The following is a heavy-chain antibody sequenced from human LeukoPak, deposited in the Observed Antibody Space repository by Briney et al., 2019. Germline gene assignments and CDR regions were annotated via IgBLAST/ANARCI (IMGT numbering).Heavy chain of an antibody. V-gene: IGHV1-69*04. D-gene: IGHD6-13*01. CDR2: IIPILGIA. Sequence: ASVKVSCKASGGTFSSYAISWVRQAPGQGLEWMGRIIPILGIANYAQKFQGRVTITADKSTSTAYMELSSLRSEDTAVYYCAAMGVGQQLVYWGQGTLVTVSS. CDR3: AAMGVGQQLVY. CDR1: GGTFSSYA. J-gene: IGHJ4*02.